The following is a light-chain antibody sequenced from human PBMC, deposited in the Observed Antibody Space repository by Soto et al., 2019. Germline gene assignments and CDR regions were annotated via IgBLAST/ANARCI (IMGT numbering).Light chain of an antibody. CDR2: GAS. Sequence: EIVLTQPTGTWSLSPRDGATLSGMASQSVATNLAWYQQKPGQPPRLLIYGASTRATGIPARFSGSGSGTEFTLTISSLQPEDFATYYCQKYNSCWTFGQGTKVDIK. CDR1: QSVATN. CDR3: QKYNSCWT. V-gene: IGKV3-15*01. J-gene: IGKJ1*01.